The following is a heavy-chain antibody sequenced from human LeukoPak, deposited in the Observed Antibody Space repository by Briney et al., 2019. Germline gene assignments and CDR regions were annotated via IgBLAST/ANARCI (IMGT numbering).Heavy chain of an antibody. Sequence: SENLSLTCIVSGGSISSSSYYWGWIRQPPGKGLEWIATIYSNGNTYYNPSLKSRVTISVDTSKNQFSLKLSSVTAADTAVYYCARGRYSGSYETDWGQGTLVTVSS. D-gene: IGHD1-26*01. V-gene: IGHV4-39*07. CDR2: IYSNGNT. CDR1: GGSISSSSYY. J-gene: IGHJ4*02. CDR3: ARGRYSGSYETD.